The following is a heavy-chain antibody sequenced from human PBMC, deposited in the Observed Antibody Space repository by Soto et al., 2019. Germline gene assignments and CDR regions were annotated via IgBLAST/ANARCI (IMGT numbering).Heavy chain of an antibody. CDR2: IFYSGST. V-gene: IGHV4-39*07. CDR1: GGSISSSSYY. Sequence: SETLSLTCTVSGGSISSSSYYWGWIRQPPGKGLEWIGSIFYSGSTYYTPSLKSRVTISVDTSKNQFSLKLSSVTAADTAVYYCARDRRFYDSSGHPHHAFDIWGQGTMVTVSS. D-gene: IGHD3-22*01. J-gene: IGHJ3*02. CDR3: ARDRRFYDSSGHPHHAFDI.